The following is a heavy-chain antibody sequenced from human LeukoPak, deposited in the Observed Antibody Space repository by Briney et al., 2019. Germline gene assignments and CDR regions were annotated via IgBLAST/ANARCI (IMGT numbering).Heavy chain of an antibody. D-gene: IGHD2-2*01. V-gene: IGHV1-2*02. Sequence: ASVKVSCKASRYTFTDYYMHWVRQAPGQGRKWMGWFNPNSGGTNYAQKFQGRVTMTRDTSISTAYMELSRLRSDDTAVYYCARGGWSLGYCSSSSCLDWFDPWGQGTLVTVSS. J-gene: IGHJ5*02. CDR1: RYTFTDYY. CDR2: FNPNSGGT. CDR3: ARGGWSLGYCSSSSCLDWFDP.